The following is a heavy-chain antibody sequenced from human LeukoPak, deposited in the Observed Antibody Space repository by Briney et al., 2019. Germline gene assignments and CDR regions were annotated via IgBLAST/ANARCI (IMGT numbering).Heavy chain of an antibody. Sequence: GGSLRLSCAASGLTSSNSAMSWVRQAPGKGLEWVSGISVGSDVIYYADSVRGRFAISRDNSKNMVYLQMDSLRAEDTAVYYCAKSHITTATGTGRYFDYWGQGTLVTVSS. CDR3: AKSHITTATGTGRYFDY. CDR1: GLTSSNSA. D-gene: IGHD1-1*01. J-gene: IGHJ4*02. CDR2: ISVGSDVI. V-gene: IGHV3-23*01.